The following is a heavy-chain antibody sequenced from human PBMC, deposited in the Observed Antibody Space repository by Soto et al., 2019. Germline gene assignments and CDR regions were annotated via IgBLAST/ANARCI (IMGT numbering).Heavy chain of an antibody. Sequence: GGSLRLSCAASGFTLSGYAMDWVRQAPGKGLEYVSGISSNGVGTYYANTVQGRFTISRDNSKNTVYLQIGSMRPEDMDVYYCARRARPDFYYMDVWGKGTTVTVSS. CDR2: ISSNGVGT. CDR3: ARRARPDFYYMDV. J-gene: IGHJ6*03. D-gene: IGHD6-6*01. CDR1: GFTLSGYA. V-gene: IGHV3-64*01.